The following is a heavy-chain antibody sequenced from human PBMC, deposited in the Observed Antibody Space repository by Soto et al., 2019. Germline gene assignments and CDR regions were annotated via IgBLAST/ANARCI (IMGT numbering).Heavy chain of an antibody. V-gene: IGHV4-59*08. CDR2: IYYSGST. CDR3: ARRYGLSAFDI. D-gene: IGHD3-10*01. Sequence: QVQLQESGPGLVKPSETLSLTCTVSGGSISSYYWSWIRQPPGKGLEWIGDIYYSGSTNYNPSLKGRXTXSIXTSKNRFSLKLSSVTAADTAVYFCARRYGLSAFDIWGQGTMVTVSS. J-gene: IGHJ3*02. CDR1: GGSISSYY.